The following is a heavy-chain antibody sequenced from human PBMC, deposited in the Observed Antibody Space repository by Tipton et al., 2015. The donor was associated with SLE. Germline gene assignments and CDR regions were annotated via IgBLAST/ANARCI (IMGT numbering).Heavy chain of an antibody. CDR2: IYYSGST. CDR3: ARAIAAADWGFDY. D-gene: IGHD6-13*01. J-gene: IGHJ4*02. Sequence: TLSLTCTVSGGSISSSSYYWGWIRQPPGKGLEWIGSIYYSGSTNYNPSLKSRVTISVDKSKNQFSLKLSSVTAADTAVYYCARAIAAADWGFDYWGQGTLVTVSS. CDR1: GGSISSSSYY. V-gene: IGHV4-39*07.